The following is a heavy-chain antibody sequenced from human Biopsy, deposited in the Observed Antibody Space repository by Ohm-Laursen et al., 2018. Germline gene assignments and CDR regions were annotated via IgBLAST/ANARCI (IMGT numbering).Heavy chain of an antibody. Sequence: GSLRLSCAASGFDFSDYSMSWVRQAPGKGLEWVSSVTTTSSYIYYADSVKGRFTISRDNSKNTLYLHMNSLRAADTAVYYCARDRYYGSENYFSHYNMDVWGQGTTVTVSS. D-gene: IGHD3-10*01. V-gene: IGHV3-21*01. CDR3: ARDRYYGSENYFSHYNMDV. CDR1: GFDFSDYS. CDR2: VTTTSSYI. J-gene: IGHJ6*03.